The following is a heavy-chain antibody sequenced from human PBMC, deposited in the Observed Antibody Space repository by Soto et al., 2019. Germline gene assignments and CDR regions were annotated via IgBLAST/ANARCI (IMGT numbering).Heavy chain of an antibody. CDR1: GYTFSNYG. Sequence: QVQLVQSGAEVKKPGASVKVSCKASGYTFSNYGFSWVRQAPGQGLEWTGWISTYNGDTKYAQNFQGRVAMTTDTSTNTAYMELRSLRSDDTAVYFCARGDSLDYWGQGTLVTVSS. CDR3: ARGDSLDY. J-gene: IGHJ4*02. D-gene: IGHD2-15*01. V-gene: IGHV1-18*01. CDR2: ISTYNGDT.